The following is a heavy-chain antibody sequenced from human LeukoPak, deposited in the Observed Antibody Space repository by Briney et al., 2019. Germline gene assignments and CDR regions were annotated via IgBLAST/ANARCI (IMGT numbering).Heavy chain of an antibody. CDR1: GFTFSSYA. J-gene: IGHJ4*02. D-gene: IGHD3-3*01. V-gene: IGHV3-21*01. CDR2: ISSSSSYI. CDR3: ARDQIRFLEWLCHFDY. Sequence: PGGSLRLSCAASGFTFSSYAMSWVRQAPGKGLEWVSSISSSSSYIYYADSVKGRFTISRDNAKNSLHLQMNSLRAEDTAVYYCARDQIRFLEWLCHFDYWGQGTLVTVSS.